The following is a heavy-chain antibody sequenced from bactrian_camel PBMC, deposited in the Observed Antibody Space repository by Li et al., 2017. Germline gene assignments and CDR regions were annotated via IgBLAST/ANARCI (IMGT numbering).Heavy chain of an antibody. J-gene: IGHJ6*01. CDR2: GDNDGNV. V-gene: IGHV3S9*01. D-gene: IGHD5*01. CDR3: VRDVDSRDGIPDFGY. Sequence: QVQLVESGGGLVQPGGSLRLSSAASGFTFSSFALSWFRQGPGKRLEWITTGDNDGNVLYADSVKGRFTFSIDNTTNSAYLQLSVLKTEDTATYYCVRDVDSRDGIPDFGYWGQGTQVTVS. CDR1: GFTFSSFA.